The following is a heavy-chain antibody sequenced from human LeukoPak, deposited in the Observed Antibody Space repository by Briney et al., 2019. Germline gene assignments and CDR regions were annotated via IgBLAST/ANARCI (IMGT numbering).Heavy chain of an antibody. D-gene: IGHD3-10*01. CDR2: ITGSGSST. V-gene: IGHV3-23*01. CDR1: GFTFTTYA. J-gene: IGHJ4*02. Sequence: GGSLRLSCAASGFTFTTYALSWVRQAPGKGLEWVSSITGSGSSTYYADSVKGRFTISRDSSKNTLYLQMNSLRSEDTAVYYCARDHYYGSGIFDYWGQGTLVTVSS. CDR3: ARDHYYGSGIFDY.